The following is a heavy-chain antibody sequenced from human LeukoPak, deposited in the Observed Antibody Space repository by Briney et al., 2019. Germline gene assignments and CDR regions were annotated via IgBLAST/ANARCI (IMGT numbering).Heavy chain of an antibody. CDR2: ISSNGGST. Sequence: PGGSLRLSCAASRFTLSSYAMHWVRQAPGKGLEYVSGISSNGGSTFYAISVKGRFTISRDNSKNTLYLQMGSLRPEDMAVYYCATFPAEYYFYGMDVWGQGTTVTVSS. V-gene: IGHV3-64*01. J-gene: IGHJ6*02. D-gene: IGHD2-2*01. CDR1: RFTLSSYA. CDR3: ATFPAEYYFYGMDV.